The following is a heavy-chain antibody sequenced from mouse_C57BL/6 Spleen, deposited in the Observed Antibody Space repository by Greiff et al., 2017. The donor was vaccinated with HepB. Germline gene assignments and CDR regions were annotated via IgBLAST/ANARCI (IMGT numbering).Heavy chain of an antibody. Sequence: EVQLVESGGGLVKPGGSLKLSCAASGFTFSSYAMSWVRQTPEKRLEWVATISDGGSYTYYPDNVKGRFTISRDNAKNNLYLQMSHLKSEDTAMYYCARDRGVTTGYYCDYWGQGTTLTVSS. CDR1: GFTFSSYA. J-gene: IGHJ2*01. V-gene: IGHV5-4*01. D-gene: IGHD2-2*01. CDR3: ARDRGVTTGYYCDY. CDR2: ISDGGSYT.